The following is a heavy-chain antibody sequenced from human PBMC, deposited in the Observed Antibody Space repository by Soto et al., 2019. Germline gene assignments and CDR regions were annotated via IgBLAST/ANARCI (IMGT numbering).Heavy chain of an antibody. J-gene: IGHJ5*02. CDR3: AREMAAIRNWFDP. CDR2: ISNSGYT. CDR1: GGSISSISNHY. Sequence: SETLSLTCTVSGGSISSISNHYCSWIRLPPGKGLEWIGYISNSGYTSYNPSLKSRVIISVDTSKNQFSLKLTSVTAADTAVYYCAREMAAIRNWFDPWGQGSLVTVSS. D-gene: IGHD6-19*01. V-gene: IGHV4-61*01.